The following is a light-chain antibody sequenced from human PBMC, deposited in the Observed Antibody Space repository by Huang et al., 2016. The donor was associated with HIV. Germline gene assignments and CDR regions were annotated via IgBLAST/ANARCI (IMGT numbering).Light chain of an antibody. V-gene: IGKV1-39*01. CDR1: QSISSH. J-gene: IGKJ2*01. CDR3: QQSNSTPYT. Sequence: DIQMTQSPSSLSASVGDRVTITCRASQSISSHLNWYQQKPWKAPKLLIYAASSLQSEVPSRFSGSGSGTDFTLSISSLQPEDFATYYCQQSNSTPYTFGQGTKLEIK. CDR2: AAS.